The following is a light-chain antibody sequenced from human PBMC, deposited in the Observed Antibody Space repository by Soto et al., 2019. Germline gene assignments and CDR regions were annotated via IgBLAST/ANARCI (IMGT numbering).Light chain of an antibody. CDR1: QSISSW. V-gene: IGKV1-5*03. J-gene: IGKJ5*01. Sequence: DIQRTPSPSTLSASVGDRVTITCRASQSISSWLAWYQQKSGKAPKLLIYKASSLESGVPSRFSGSGSGTEFTLTISSLQPDDFATYYCQQYNSYSVTFGQGTRLEI. CDR2: KAS. CDR3: QQYNSYSVT.